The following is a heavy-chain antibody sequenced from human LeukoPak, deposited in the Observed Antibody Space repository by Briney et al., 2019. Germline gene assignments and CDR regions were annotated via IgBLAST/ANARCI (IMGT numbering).Heavy chain of an antibody. Sequence: ASVKVSCKASGYTFTGYYMHWVRQAPGQGLEWMGWINPNSGGTNYAQKLQGRVTMTTDTSTSTAYMELRSLRSDDTAVYYCACAVGPKQWLVSGFDYWGQGTLVTASS. D-gene: IGHD6-19*01. CDR1: GYTFTGYY. J-gene: IGHJ4*02. V-gene: IGHV1-2*02. CDR3: ACAVGPKQWLVSGFDY. CDR2: INPNSGGT.